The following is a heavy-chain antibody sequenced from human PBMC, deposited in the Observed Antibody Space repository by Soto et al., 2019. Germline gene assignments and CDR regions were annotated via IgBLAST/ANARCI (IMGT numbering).Heavy chain of an antibody. D-gene: IGHD3-16*01. CDR2: IWYDGSNK. CDR1: GFTFSSYG. V-gene: IGHV3-33*01. Sequence: ESGGGVVQPGRSLRLSCAASGFTFSSYGMHWVRQAPGKGLEWVAVIWYDGSNKYYADSVKGRFTISRDNSKNTLYLQMNSLRAEDTAVYYCARGRGKVDYWGQGTLVTVSS. J-gene: IGHJ4*02. CDR3: ARGRGKVDY.